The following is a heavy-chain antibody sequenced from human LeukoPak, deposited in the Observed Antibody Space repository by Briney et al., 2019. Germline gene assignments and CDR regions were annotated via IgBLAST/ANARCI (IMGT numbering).Heavy chain of an antibody. D-gene: IGHD2-2*01. J-gene: IGHJ4*02. CDR2: INPNDGDT. CDR3: ARANFLYCSSSTCLFNY. CDR1: GYTFTDYY. Sequence: ASVKVSCKASGYTFTDYYMHWVRQAPGQGFEWMGWINPNDGDTSYAQKFQGRVTMTRDTSISTAHMEVSRLRSDDTAVYYCARANFLYCSSSTCLFNYWGQGTLVTVSS. V-gene: IGHV1-2*02.